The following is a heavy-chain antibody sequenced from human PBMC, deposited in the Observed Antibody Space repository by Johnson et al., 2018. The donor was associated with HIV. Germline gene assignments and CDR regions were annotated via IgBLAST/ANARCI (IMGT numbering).Heavy chain of an antibody. CDR3: AKEDSWRRAFDL. V-gene: IGHV3-NL1*01. D-gene: IGHD3-3*01. CDR1: RFTFDDYA. J-gene: IGHJ3*01. CDR2: IYSGGST. Sequence: QVQLVESGGVVVHPGGSLRLSCETSRFTFDDYAMHWVRQAPGKGLEWVSVIYSGGSTYYADSVKGRFTISRDNSKNKLYLQMNSLRGEDTAVYYCAKEDSWRRAFDLWGQGTMGTVSS.